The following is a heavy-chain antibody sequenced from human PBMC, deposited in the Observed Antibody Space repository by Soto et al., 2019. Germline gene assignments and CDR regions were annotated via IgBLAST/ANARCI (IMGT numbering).Heavy chain of an antibody. D-gene: IGHD4-4*01. CDR3: ARHGPQTTVTPKNYYYYYMDV. V-gene: IGHV3-23*01. J-gene: IGHJ6*03. CDR2: ISGSGERT. Sequence: GGSLRLSCAASGFTFSSYAMSWVRQAPGKGLEWVSGISGSGERTYYTDSVKGRFTTSRDMSKNQFSLKLSSVTAADAAVYYCARHGPQTTVTPKNYYYYYMDVWGKGTTVTVSS. CDR1: GFTFSSYA.